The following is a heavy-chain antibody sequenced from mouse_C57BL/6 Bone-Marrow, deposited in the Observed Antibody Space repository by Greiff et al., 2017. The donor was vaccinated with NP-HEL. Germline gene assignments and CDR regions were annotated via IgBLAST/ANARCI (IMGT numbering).Heavy chain of an antibody. CDR2: IDPSDSET. CDR1: GYTFTSYW. Sequence: VQLQQPGAELVRPGSSVKLSCKASGYTFTSYWMHWVKQRPIQGLEWIGNIDPSDSETHYNQKFKDKATLTVDKSSSTAYMQLSSLTSEDSAVYYCARDHYSNYGFAYWGQGTLVTVSA. CDR3: ARDHYSNYGFAY. V-gene: IGHV1-52*01. J-gene: IGHJ3*01. D-gene: IGHD2-5*01.